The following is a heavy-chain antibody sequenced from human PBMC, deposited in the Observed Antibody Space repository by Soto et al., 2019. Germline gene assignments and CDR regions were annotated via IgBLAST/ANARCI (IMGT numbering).Heavy chain of an antibody. CDR2: ISAYNGNT. CDR1: GYTFSRYG. J-gene: IGHJ3*02. V-gene: IGHV1-18*01. D-gene: IGHD1-20*01. Sequence: ASVKVSCKASGYTFSRYGISWVRQAPGQGLEWMGWISAYNGNTNSAQNLQGRVAMTTDTSTSTAHMELRSLRSDDTAVYYCARHNNLNAFDIWGQGTMVTVSS. CDR3: ARHNNLNAFDI.